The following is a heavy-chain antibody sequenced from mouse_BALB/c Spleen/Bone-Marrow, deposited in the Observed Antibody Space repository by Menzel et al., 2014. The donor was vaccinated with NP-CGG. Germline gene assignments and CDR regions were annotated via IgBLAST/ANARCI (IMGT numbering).Heavy chain of an antibody. V-gene: IGHV4-1*02. CDR1: GFDFSGYW. CDR2: INPDSSTI. D-gene: IGHD1-2*01. CDR3: ARPGYYGYQDV. J-gene: IGHJ1*01. Sequence: EVKVVESGGGLVQPGGSLKLSCAASGFDFSGYWMTWVRQAPGKGLEWIGEINPDSSTINYTPSLKDKFIISGDNAKNALYLQMSKVRSEDTALYYCARPGYYGYQDVWGAGTTVTVSS.